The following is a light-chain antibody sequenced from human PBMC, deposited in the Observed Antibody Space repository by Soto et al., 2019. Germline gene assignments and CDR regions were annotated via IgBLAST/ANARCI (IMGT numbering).Light chain of an antibody. J-gene: IGLJ3*02. CDR1: RSNIGNNA. Sequence: QAVVTQTPSASGTPGQTVTISCSGSRSNIGNNAVSWYQQFPGTAPKLLIYNNNQRPSGVPDRFSGSKSGTSASLAISGLQSEDEADYYCATWDDSLNARGVFGGGTQLTVL. CDR3: ATWDDSLNARGV. V-gene: IGLV1-44*01. CDR2: NNN.